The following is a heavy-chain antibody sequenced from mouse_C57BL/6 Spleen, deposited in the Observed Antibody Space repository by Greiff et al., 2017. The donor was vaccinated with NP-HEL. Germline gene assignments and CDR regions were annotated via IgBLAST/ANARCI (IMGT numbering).Heavy chain of an antibody. V-gene: IGHV7-3*01. CDR2: IRNKANGYTT. Sequence: EVHLVESGGGLVQPGGSLSLSCAASGFTFTDYYMSWVRQPPGKALEWLGFIRNKANGYTTEYSASVKGRFTISRDNSQNILYLQMNALRAEDSATYYCARYPAPYAMDYWGQGTSVTVSS. J-gene: IGHJ4*01. CDR1: GFTFTDYY. CDR3: ARYPAPYAMDY.